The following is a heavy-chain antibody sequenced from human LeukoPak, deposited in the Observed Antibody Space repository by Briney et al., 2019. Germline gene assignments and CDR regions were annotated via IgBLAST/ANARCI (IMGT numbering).Heavy chain of an antibody. Sequence: SETLSLTCTVSGGSISSSSYYWGWIRQPPGKGLEWIGSFFYSGSTYYNPSLKSRVTISVDTSKNQFSLKLSSVTAADTAVYYCARVRCSGGSCYAYDYYYYYMDVWGKGTTVTVSS. J-gene: IGHJ6*03. CDR1: GGSISSSSYY. V-gene: IGHV4-39*07. CDR2: FFYSGST. CDR3: ARVRCSGGSCYAYDYYYYYMDV. D-gene: IGHD2-15*01.